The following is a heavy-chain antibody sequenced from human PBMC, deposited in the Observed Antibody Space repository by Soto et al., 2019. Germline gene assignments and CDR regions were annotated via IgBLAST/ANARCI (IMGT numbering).Heavy chain of an antibody. J-gene: IGHJ6*01. Sequence: PVESMRISYQVSGDTFSNNWIIWVLQKPGKGLESIGKIDPSGSYTDYSPSFQGHVSLSVDKSVSTAYLQWSSLKASDSAIYYCARNMITFGGTPTSSEGDFGMDVWGHGTAVTVSS. V-gene: IGHV5-10-1*01. CDR2: IDPSGSYT. D-gene: IGHD3-16*01. CDR1: GDTFSNNW. CDR3: ARNMITFGGTPTSSEGDFGMDV.